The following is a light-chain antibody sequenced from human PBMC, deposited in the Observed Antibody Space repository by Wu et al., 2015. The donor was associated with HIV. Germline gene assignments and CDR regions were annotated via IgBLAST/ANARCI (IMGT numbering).Light chain of an antibody. CDR1: QHISKY. V-gene: IGKV1-33*01. CDR2: DAS. Sequence: DIQMTQSPSSLSASVGDRVTITCQASQHISKYLNWYQYKPGKAPKLLIYDASNLETGVPSTFSGSGSGTDFTLTISSLKSEDVATYYCQQYDVLPITFGPGTKVDIK. CDR3: QQYDVLPIT. J-gene: IGKJ3*01.